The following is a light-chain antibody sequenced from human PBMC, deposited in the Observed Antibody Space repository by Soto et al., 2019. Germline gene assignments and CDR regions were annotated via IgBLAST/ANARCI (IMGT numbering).Light chain of an antibody. V-gene: IGKV1-5*01. J-gene: IGKJ1*01. CDR1: QSISSW. CDR3: LQANNYPWT. Sequence: DIQTTQPPSTLSASVGDRVTITCRASQSISSWLAWYQQRPGKAPNLLIYSATRLQSGVPSRFSGSGSGTDFTLIISSLQPEDFATYYCLQANNYPWTFGLGTKVGIK. CDR2: SAT.